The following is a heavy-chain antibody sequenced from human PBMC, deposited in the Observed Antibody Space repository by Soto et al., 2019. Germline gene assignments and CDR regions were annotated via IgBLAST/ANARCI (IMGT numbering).Heavy chain of an antibody. CDR2: IYYST. D-gene: IGHD3-16*02. CDR3: ARDYRASYPAYYYYGMDV. V-gene: IGHV4-31*03. J-gene: IGHJ6*02. CDR1: GSSISSGGYY. Sequence: QVQLQESGPGLVKPSQTLSLTCTVSGSSISSGGYYWSRIRQHPGKGLEWIGYIYYSTYYNPSLKSRVTISVDTSKNQFSLKLSSTTAADTAVYYCARDYRASYPAYYYYGMDVWGQGTTVTVSS.